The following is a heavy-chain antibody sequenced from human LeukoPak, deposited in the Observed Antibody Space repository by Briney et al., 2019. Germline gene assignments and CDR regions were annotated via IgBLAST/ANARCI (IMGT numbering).Heavy chain of an antibody. CDR1: GGSFSGYY. J-gene: IGHJ4*02. CDR2: INHSGST. Sequence: SETLSLTCAVYGGSFSGYYWSWIRQPPGKGLEWIGEINHSGSTNYNPSLKSRVTISVDTSKNQFSLKLSSVTAADAAVYYCARERCSSTSCHRMSGFRYWGQGTLVTVSS. CDR3: ARERCSSTSCHRMSGFRY. D-gene: IGHD2-2*01. V-gene: IGHV4-34*01.